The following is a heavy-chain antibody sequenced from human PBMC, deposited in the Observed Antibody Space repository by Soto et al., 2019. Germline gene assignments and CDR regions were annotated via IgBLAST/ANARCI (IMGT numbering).Heavy chain of an antibody. V-gene: IGHV4-30-4*01. CDR2: IYYSGNT. Sequence: QVQLQESGPGLVKPSQTLSLTCTVSSGSISSGDYYWSWIRQSPEKGLEWIGCIYYSGNTYYNPSLKSRLTISVDTSKNQFSLELSSVTAADTAVYYCASNALSHKYYGMDVWGQGTTVTVFS. CDR1: SGSISSGDYY. CDR3: ASNALSHKYYGMDV. J-gene: IGHJ6*02.